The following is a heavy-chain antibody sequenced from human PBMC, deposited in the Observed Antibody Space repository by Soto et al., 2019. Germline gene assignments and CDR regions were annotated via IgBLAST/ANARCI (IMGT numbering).Heavy chain of an antibody. CDR2: ISSSSSYI. J-gene: IGHJ5*02. V-gene: IGHV3-21*01. Sequence: EVQLVESGGGLVKPGGSLRLSCAASGFTFSSYSMNWVRQAPGKGLEWVSSISSSSSYIYYADSVKGRFTISRDNAKNSLYLQMNSLRAEDTAVYYCARYPGYCSRTSCPGYWFDPWGQGTLVTVSS. D-gene: IGHD2-2*01. CDR3: ARYPGYCSRTSCPGYWFDP. CDR1: GFTFSSYS.